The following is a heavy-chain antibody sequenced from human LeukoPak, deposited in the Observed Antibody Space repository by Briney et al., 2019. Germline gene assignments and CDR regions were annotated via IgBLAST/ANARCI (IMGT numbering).Heavy chain of an antibody. CDR2: IYYSGSP. J-gene: IGHJ4*02. CDR1: GGSISSGGYY. Sequence: SETLSLTCTVSGGSISSGGYYWSWIRQHPGKDLEWIGYIYYSGSPYYNPSLRNRVTISLDTSKNRFSLKLSSVTAADTAVYYCARDRKGYPLDYWGQGTLVTVSS. V-gene: IGHV4-31*03. CDR3: ARDRKGYPLDY. D-gene: IGHD6-13*01.